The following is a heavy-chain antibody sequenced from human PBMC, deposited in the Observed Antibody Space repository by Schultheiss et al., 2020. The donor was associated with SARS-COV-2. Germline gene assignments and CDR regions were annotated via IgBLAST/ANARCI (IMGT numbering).Heavy chain of an antibody. J-gene: IGHJ4*02. CDR1: GGSVSSGSYY. D-gene: IGHD3-16*02. V-gene: IGHV4-61*01. CDR2: IYYSGST. Sequence: SQTLSLTCPVSGGSVSSGSYYWSWIRQPPGKGLEWIGYIYYSGSTNYNPSLKSRVTISVDTSKNQFSLKLSSVTAADTAVYYCARVGVYYDYVWGSYPLGLDYWGQGTLVTVSS. CDR3: ARVGVYYDYVWGSYPLGLDY.